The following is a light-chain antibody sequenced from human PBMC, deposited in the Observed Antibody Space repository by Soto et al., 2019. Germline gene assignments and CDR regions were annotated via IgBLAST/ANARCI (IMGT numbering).Light chain of an antibody. CDR2: DAS. CDR3: QHRGNWPLT. CDR1: SSVSRS. J-gene: IGKJ4*01. Sequence: EIVLTQSPVTLSLSPGEGATLSCRASSSVSRSLAWYQQKPGQAPRLVVYDASKRATGIPARFSGSGSGTDFTLTISSLEREDFAVYFCQHRGNWPLTFGGGTKVDIK. V-gene: IGKV3-11*01.